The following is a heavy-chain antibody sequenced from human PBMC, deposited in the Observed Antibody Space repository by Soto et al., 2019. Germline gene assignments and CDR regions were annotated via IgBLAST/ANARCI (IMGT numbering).Heavy chain of an antibody. CDR1: GFTFSNYG. CDR2: IWYDGSNK. Sequence: QVQLVESGGGVVQPGGSLRLSCAASGFTFSNYGMHWVRLAPGKGLEWGAVIWYDGSNKYYADSVKGRFTISRDNSKNTLYLQKNSRRVEDTAVYYCARAVGRLYVSGNYKGLDVWGQGTTVTVSS. CDR3: ARAVGRLYVSGNYKGLDV. J-gene: IGHJ6*02. V-gene: IGHV3-33*01. D-gene: IGHD3-10*01.